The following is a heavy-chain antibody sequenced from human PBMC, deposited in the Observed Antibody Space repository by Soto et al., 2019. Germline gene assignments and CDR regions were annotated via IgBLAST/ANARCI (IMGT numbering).Heavy chain of an antibody. Sequence: SVKVSCKASGYTFTSYYMHWVRQAPGQGLEWMGRINPSGGTTSYAQKFQGRVTMTTDKSTSTAYMELSSLRSEDTAVYYCASTGYSSSSFAFDIWGQGTMVTVSS. CDR2: INPSGGTT. J-gene: IGHJ3*02. D-gene: IGHD6-6*01. CDR3: ASTGYSSSSFAFDI. CDR1: GYTFTSYY. V-gene: IGHV1-46*01.